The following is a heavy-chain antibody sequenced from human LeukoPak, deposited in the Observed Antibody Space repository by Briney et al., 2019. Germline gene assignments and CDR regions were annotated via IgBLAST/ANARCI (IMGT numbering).Heavy chain of an antibody. Sequence: GGSLRLSCAASGFTFSSYAMSWVRQAPGKGLEWVSAISGSGGSTYYADSVKGRFTISRDNSKNTLYLQMNSLRAEDTAVYYCAELGEDRSDILTGPFDYWGQGTLVTVSS. CDR3: AELGEDRSDILTGPFDY. CDR2: ISGSGGST. V-gene: IGHV3-23*01. D-gene: IGHD3-9*01. J-gene: IGHJ4*02. CDR1: GFTFSSYA.